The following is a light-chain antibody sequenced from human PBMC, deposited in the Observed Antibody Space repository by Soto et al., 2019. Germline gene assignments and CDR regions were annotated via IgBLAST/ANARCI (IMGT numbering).Light chain of an antibody. Sequence: TQSPATLSVSPLDIATLSFRASESVGSFLAWYQQKPGQAPRLLIYDASNRATGIPARFSGSGSGTDFTLTISRLETEDFAVYYCQQYGSSGTFGQGTKVDIK. CDR3: QQYGSSGT. V-gene: IGKV3-20*01. J-gene: IGKJ1*01. CDR2: DAS. CDR1: ESVGSF.